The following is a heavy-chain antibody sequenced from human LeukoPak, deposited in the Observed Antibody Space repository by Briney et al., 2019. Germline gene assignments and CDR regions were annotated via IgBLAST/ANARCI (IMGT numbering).Heavy chain of an antibody. CDR3: ARGVLVGATGHHFAY. D-gene: IGHD2-8*02. CDR2: VRSSGST. J-gene: IGHJ4*02. CDR1: GASVSSDNYY. V-gene: IGHV4-61*01. Sequence: SETLSLSCTVSGASVSSDNYYWSWIRQPPGEGLEWIGYVRSSGSTNYNPSLKSPLAILVDTPKNQFTLNLSSVTAADTAVYYCARGVLVGATGHHFAYWGQGALVTVSS.